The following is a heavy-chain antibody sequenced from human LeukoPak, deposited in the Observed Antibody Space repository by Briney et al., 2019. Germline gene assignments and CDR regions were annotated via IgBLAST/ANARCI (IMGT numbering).Heavy chain of an antibody. CDR2: MYYSGNS. CDR1: GVSVGSAGYY. J-gene: IGHJ4*02. D-gene: IGHD1-26*01. Sequence: KTSETLSLTCSVSGVSVGSAGYYWTWIRQPPGKGLEWIGYMYYSGNSNYNPFLKSRVTMSLDPSKNRFSLKLSSVTAADTAVYYRARSQSQSGSYRYYFTYWGQGTLVTVSS. V-gene: IGHV4-61*08. CDR3: ARSQSQSGSYRYYFTY.